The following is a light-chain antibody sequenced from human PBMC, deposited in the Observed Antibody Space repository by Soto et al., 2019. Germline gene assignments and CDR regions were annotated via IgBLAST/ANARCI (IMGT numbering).Light chain of an antibody. J-gene: IGKJ4*01. CDR3: QQYDNRTRRT. CDR1: QDISNY. Sequence: DIPMTQSPSSLSASVGDRVTITCQASQDISNYLNWYQQKPGKAPKLLIYDASNLETGVPSRFSGSGSGTDFTFTISSLQPEDMATYYCQQYDNRTRRTFGGGTKVEIK. CDR2: DAS. V-gene: IGKV1-33*01.